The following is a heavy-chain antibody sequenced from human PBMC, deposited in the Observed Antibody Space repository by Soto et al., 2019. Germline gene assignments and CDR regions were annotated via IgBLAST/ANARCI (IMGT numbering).Heavy chain of an antibody. CDR2: IWYDGGTK. Sequence: LRLSCAASGFTFYTYGMHWVRQVPGEGLQWVAIIWYDGGTKYYADSVRGRFTVSRDNSKNTLYLQMNSLRDEDTAVYYCARFDCTGNNCKPYYHYGMDVWGQGTTVTVSS. J-gene: IGHJ6*02. CDR1: GFTFYTYG. V-gene: IGHV3-33*01. CDR3: ARFDCTGNNCKPYYHYGMDV. D-gene: IGHD2-8*02.